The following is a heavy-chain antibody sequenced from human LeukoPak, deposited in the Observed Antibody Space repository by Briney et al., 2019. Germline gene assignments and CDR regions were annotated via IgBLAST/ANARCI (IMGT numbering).Heavy chain of an antibody. CDR3: ARDHPISS. CDR1: GFTVSSNY. CDR2: IYSGGST. D-gene: IGHD3-3*01. V-gene: IGHV3-66*01. J-gene: IGHJ4*02. Sequence: TGGSLRLSCAASGFTVSSNYMSWVRQAPGKGLEWVSVIYSGGSTYYADSVRGRFTISRDNSKNTLYLQMNSLRAEDTAVYYCARDHPISSWGQGTLVTVSS.